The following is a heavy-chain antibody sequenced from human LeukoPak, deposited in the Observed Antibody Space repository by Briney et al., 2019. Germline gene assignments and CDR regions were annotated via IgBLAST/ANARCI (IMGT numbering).Heavy chain of an antibody. CDR1: GFTFSTYW. V-gene: IGHV3-74*01. CDR3: ARDLRGTRDY. Sequence: HPGGSLRLSCAASGFTFSTYWVHWVRQAPGKGLVWVSRINPDGSRTDYADSVKGRFTISRDNAKNTLYLQMTSLRAEDTAVYFCARDLRGTRDYWGQEPWSPSPQ. J-gene: IGHJ4*01. CDR2: INPDGSRT. D-gene: IGHD2-15*01.